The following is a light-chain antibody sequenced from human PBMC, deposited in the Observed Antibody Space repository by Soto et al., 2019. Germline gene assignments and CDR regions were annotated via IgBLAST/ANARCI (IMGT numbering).Light chain of an antibody. CDR2: KAS. V-gene: IGKV1-5*03. CDR1: HSISSW. J-gene: IGKJ2*01. CDR3: QQYNSLYT. Sequence: DIQMTQSPSTLSASVGDRVTITCRASHSISSWLAWYQQKPGKAPTLLIYKASSLESGVRSRFSGSGSGKEYTITISTLQTDVFASYYWQQYNSLYTCGQGTKLEIK.